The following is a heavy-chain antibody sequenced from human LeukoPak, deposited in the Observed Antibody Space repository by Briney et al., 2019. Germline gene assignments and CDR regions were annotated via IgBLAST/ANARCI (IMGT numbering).Heavy chain of an antibody. J-gene: IGHJ4*02. CDR3: AKDSKRWKSYYYEAGSYYFDY. CDR1: GFTFSSYG. CDR2: IRYDGSNK. Sequence: GGSLRLSCAAPGFTFSSYGMHWVRQAPGKGLEWVAFIRYDGSNKYYADSVKGRFTISRDNSKNTLYLQMNSLRPEDTAVYYCAKDSKRWKSYYYEAGSYYFDYWGQGTRVTVSS. D-gene: IGHD3-10*01. V-gene: IGHV3-30*02.